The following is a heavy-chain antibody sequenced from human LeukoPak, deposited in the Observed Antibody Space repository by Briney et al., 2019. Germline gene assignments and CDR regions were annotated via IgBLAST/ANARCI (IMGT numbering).Heavy chain of an antibody. J-gene: IGHJ4*02. Sequence: PSETLSLTCTVSGGSISSYYWSWIRQPPGKGLEWIGYIYYSGSTNYNPSLKSRVTISVGTSKNQFSLKLSSVTAADTAVYYCARAPEWELLGGFDYWGQGTLVTVSS. CDR1: GGSISSYY. CDR3: ARAPEWELLGGFDY. D-gene: IGHD1-26*01. V-gene: IGHV4-59*01. CDR2: IYYSGST.